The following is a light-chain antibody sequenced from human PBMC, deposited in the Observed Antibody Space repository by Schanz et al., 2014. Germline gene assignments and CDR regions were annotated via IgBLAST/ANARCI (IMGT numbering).Light chain of an antibody. CDR1: QVMSSA. CDR3: QQSGT. Sequence: QLSQSPSSLSASVGDRVTITCRASQVMSSALGWYQQKPGKAPKLLIYDVSTLESGVPSRFSGGGSGTDFTLTISSLQPEDFATYYCQQSGTFGQGTRLDIK. J-gene: IGKJ5*01. CDR2: DVS. V-gene: IGKV1-13*02.